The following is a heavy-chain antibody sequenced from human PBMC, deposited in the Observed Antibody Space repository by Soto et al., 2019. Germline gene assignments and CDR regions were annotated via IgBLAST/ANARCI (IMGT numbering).Heavy chain of an antibody. CDR1: GGSINSRNYY. CDR2: IYYSGST. V-gene: IGHV4-39*01. J-gene: IGHJ4*02. D-gene: IGHD1-7*01. Sequence: QLQLQESGPGLVKPSETLSLTCTVSGGSINSRNYYWGWIRQPPGKGLEWIGTIYYSGSTYYNPSRQNRVTVSVDTSKDPFPLKLRSVTAADTAVYYCARHGGWNYPGVIDYWGQGTLVTVSS. CDR3: ARHGGWNYPGVIDY.